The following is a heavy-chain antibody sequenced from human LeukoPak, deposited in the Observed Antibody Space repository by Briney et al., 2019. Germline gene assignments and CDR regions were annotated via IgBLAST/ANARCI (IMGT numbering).Heavy chain of an antibody. J-gene: IGHJ4*02. Sequence: ASVTVSCKASGGTFSSYAISWVRQAPGQGLEWMGGIIPIFGIANYAQKLQGRVTITADESTSTAYMELSSLRSEDTAVYYCARDQYCSGGSCYYPLDYWGQGTLVTVSS. V-gene: IGHV1-69*13. CDR1: GGTFSSYA. CDR3: ARDQYCSGGSCYYPLDY. D-gene: IGHD2-15*01. CDR2: IIPIFGIA.